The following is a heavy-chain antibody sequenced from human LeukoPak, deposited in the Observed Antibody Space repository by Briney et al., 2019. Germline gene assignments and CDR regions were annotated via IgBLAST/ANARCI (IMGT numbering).Heavy chain of an antibody. CDR1: GGTFSSYA. Sequence: ASVKVSCKASGGTFSSYAISWVRQAPGQGREWMGRIIPIFGTANYAQKFQGRVTITTDESTSTAYMELSSLRSEDTAVYYCARHYDFWSGYYHYYYHYMDVWGKGTTVTVSS. CDR2: IIPIFGTA. V-gene: IGHV1-69*05. D-gene: IGHD3-3*01. CDR3: ARHYDFWSGYYHYYYHYMDV. J-gene: IGHJ6*03.